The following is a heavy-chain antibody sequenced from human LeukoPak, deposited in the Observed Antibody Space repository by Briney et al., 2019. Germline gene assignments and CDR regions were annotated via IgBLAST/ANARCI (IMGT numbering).Heavy chain of an antibody. CDR1: GFTFSSYG. D-gene: IGHD1-14*01. Sequence: GGSLRLSCAASGFTFSSYGMHWVRQAPGKGLEWVAVISYDGSIKYYADSVKGRFTISRDNSKNTLYLQMNSLRAEDTAVYYCAKDFRRTFDYWGQGTLVTVSS. CDR3: AKDFRRTFDY. J-gene: IGHJ4*02. CDR2: ISYDGSIK. V-gene: IGHV3-30*18.